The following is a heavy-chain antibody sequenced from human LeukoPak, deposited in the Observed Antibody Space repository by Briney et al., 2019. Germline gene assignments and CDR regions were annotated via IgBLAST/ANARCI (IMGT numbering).Heavy chain of an antibody. Sequence: SETLSLTCTVSGGSISSYYWSWIRQPPGKGLEWIGYIYYSGSTNYNPSLKSRVTISVDTSKNQFSLKLSSVTAADTAVYYCARDSSKPWIQDNSLDYWGQGTLVTVSS. D-gene: IGHD5-18*01. CDR2: IYYSGST. CDR1: GGSISSYY. J-gene: IGHJ4*02. CDR3: ARDSSKPWIQDNSLDY. V-gene: IGHV4-59*01.